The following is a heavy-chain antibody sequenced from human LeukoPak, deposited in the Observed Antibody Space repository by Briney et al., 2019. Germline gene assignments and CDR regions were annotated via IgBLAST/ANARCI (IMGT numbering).Heavy chain of an antibody. V-gene: IGHV3-49*03. CDR2: IRGKAYGGTT. CDR1: GFTFGDYA. J-gene: IGHJ4*02. D-gene: IGHD6-13*01. Sequence: PGRSLRLSCTSSGFTFGDYAMSWFRQAPGKGLEWVGFIRGKAYGGTTEYAASVKGRFTISRDDSKSIAYLQMNSLKTEDTAVYYCTRGYSSSWKAHFDYWGQGTLVTVSS. CDR3: TRGYSSSWKAHFDY.